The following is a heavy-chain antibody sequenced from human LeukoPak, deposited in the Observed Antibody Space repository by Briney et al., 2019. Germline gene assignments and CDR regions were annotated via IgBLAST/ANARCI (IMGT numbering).Heavy chain of an antibody. CDR2: ISSSSSTI. D-gene: IGHD5-24*01. CDR1: GFTFSSYS. Sequence: QSGGSLRLSCAASGFTFSSYSMNWVRQAPGKGLEWVSYISSSSSTIYYADSVKGRFTISRDNAKNSLYLQMNSLRAEDTAVYYCARGGGNVEMATIFHFDYWGQGTLVTVSS. J-gene: IGHJ4*02. CDR3: ARGGGNVEMATIFHFDY. V-gene: IGHV3-48*01.